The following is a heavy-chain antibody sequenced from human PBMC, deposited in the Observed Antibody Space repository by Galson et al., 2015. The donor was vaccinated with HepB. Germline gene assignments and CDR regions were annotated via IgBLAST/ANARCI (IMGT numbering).Heavy chain of an antibody. CDR2: IDGSGDST. CDR1: GFTFSSYA. Sequence: SLRLSCAASGFTFSSYAMSWVRQVPGRGLEWVSGIDGSGDSTYNADSVKGRFTISRDNSKNTLYLQMNSLRAEDTAVYYCAKPRVVVAVNDAFAIWGQGTMVTVSA. D-gene: IGHD2-15*01. V-gene: IGHV3-23*01. CDR3: AKPRVVVAVNDAFAI. J-gene: IGHJ3*02.